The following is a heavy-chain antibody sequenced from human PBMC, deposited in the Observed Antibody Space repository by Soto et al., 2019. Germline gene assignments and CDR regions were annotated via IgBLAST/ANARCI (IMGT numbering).Heavy chain of an antibody. Sequence: GGSLRLSCAASGFTFSSYAMIWVRQAPGKGLEWVSAISGSGGSTYYADSVKGRFTISRDNSKNTLYLQMNSLRAEDTAVYYCAKDVGYSSSWYRGNWFDPWGQGTLVTVSS. CDR1: GFTFSSYA. D-gene: IGHD6-13*01. CDR2: ISGSGGST. CDR3: AKDVGYSSSWYRGNWFDP. V-gene: IGHV3-23*01. J-gene: IGHJ5*02.